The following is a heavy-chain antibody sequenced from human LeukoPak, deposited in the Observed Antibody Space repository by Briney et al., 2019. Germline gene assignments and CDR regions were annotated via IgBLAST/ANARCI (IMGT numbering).Heavy chain of an antibody. CDR3: ARDPPYNDFWSDYTIFDP. V-gene: IGHV7-4-1*02. J-gene: IGHJ5*02. CDR2: INTNTGNP. D-gene: IGHD3-3*01. Sequence: ASVKVSCKVSGYTLTELSMHWVRQAPGKGLEWMGWINTNTGNPTYAQGFTGRFVFSLDTSVSTAYLQITSLKAEDTAVYYCARDPPYNDFWSDYTIFDPWGQGTLVTVSS. CDR1: GYTLTELS.